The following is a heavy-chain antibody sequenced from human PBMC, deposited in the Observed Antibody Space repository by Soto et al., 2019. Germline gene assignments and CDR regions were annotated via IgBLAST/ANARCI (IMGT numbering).Heavy chain of an antibody. CDR2: INHSGST. Sequence: SETLSLTCAVYGGSFSGYYWSWIRQPPGKGLEWIGEINHSGSTNYNPSLKSRVTISVDTSKNQFSLKLSSVTAADTAVYYCARGPGMGWYFDYWGQGTLVTVSS. J-gene: IGHJ4*02. V-gene: IGHV4-34*01. CDR1: GGSFSGYY. CDR3: ARGPGMGWYFDY. D-gene: IGHD6-13*01.